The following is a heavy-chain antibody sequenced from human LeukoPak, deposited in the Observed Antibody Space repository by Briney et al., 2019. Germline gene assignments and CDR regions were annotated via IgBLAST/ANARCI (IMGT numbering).Heavy chain of an antibody. J-gene: IGHJ6*02. CDR1: GGSISSGSYY. CDR3: ARQRSGWSHYYYGMDV. D-gene: IGHD6-19*01. V-gene: IGHV4-61*01. Sequence: PSQTLSLTCTVSGGSISSGSYYWSWIRQPPGKGLEWIGYIYYSGSTNYNPSLKSRVTISVDTSKNQFSLKLSSVTAADTAVYYCARQRSGWSHYYYGMDVWGQGTTVTVSS. CDR2: IYYSGST.